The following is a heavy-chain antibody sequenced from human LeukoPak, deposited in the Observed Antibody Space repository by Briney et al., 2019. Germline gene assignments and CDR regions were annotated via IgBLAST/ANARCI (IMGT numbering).Heavy chain of an antibody. D-gene: IGHD3-3*01. J-gene: IGHJ3*02. CDR3: ARDPPLRFLEWLPHDAFDI. CDR1: GFTFSSYS. CDR2: ISSSSSYI. V-gene: IGHV3-21*01. Sequence: GGSLRLSCAASGFTFSSYSMNWVRQAPGKGLEWVSSISSSSSYIYYADSVKGRFTISRDNAKNSLYLQMNSLRAEDTAVYYCARDPPLRFLEWLPHDAFDIWGQGTMVTVSS.